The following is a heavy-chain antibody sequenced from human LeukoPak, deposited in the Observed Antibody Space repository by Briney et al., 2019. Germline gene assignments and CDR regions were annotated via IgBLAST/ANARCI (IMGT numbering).Heavy chain of an antibody. CDR1: GFTFSGYW. Sequence: GGTLRRSCAASGFTFSGYWMHWVRQAPGKGLVWVSCIKSDGSFTSIADSAKGRFTISRDKAKNTVYLKMNSLRAEDTAVYYCVRDNRSYNFDYWGQGTLVTVSS. V-gene: IGHV3-74*01. CDR3: VRDNRSYNFDY. J-gene: IGHJ4*02. D-gene: IGHD1-26*01. CDR2: IKSDGSFT.